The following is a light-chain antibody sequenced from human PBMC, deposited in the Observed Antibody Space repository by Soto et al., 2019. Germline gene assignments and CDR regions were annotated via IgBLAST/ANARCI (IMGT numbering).Light chain of an antibody. CDR2: DVS. Sequence: QSVLTQPASVSGSPGQSITISCPGTSSDVGGYNYVSWYQQHPGKSPKLMIYDVSNRPSGVSNRFSGSKSGNTASLTISGLQAEDEADYYCSSYTSSSLFVFGTGTKLTVL. CDR3: SSYTSSSLFV. J-gene: IGLJ1*01. CDR1: SSDVGGYNY. V-gene: IGLV2-14*01.